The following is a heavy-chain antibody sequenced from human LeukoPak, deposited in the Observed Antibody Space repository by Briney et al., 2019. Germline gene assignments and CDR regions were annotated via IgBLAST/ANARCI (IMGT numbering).Heavy chain of an antibody. CDR2: IAGDGAST. D-gene: IGHD2-21*02. Sequence: GGSLRLSCAASGLTFSNYAMTWVRQAPGKGLEWVSTIAGDGASTYYADSVRGRFTISRDNSMNTLYLQMNSLRAEDTAVYYCARDRSSGDLDYWVQGTLVTVSS. CDR3: ARDRSSGDLDY. V-gene: IGHV3-23*01. CDR1: GLTFSNYA. J-gene: IGHJ4*02.